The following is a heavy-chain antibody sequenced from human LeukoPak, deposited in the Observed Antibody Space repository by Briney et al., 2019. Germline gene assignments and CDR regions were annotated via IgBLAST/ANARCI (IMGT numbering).Heavy chain of an antibody. CDR3: AREACREVGLMWPRLGGQDCRYDH. CDR2: ITPFLGIA. J-gene: IGHJ4*02. CDR1: GDTFSRYA. V-gene: IGHV1-69*04. D-gene: IGHD3-16*01. Sequence: ASVKVSCKASGDTFSRYAINRVRQAPGQWPEWMGRITPFLGIANYPQKFQGRVTITADESTTTVYMELSSLRSEDTAVYYCAREACREVGLMWPRLGGQDCRYDHWGQGTLVTVSS.